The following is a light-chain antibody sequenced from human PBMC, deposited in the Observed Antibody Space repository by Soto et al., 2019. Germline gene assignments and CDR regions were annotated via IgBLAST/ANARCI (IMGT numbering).Light chain of an antibody. CDR3: SSYTSIRTLEMV. Sequence: QSALSQPASVSGSPGQSITISCTGTSNDVGYYNYVSWYQQHPGQAPKLMISEVTTRPSGVSDRFSGSKSGNTASLTISRLQAEDEAHYYCSSYTSIRTLEMVFGGGTKLTVL. V-gene: IGLV2-14*01. J-gene: IGLJ3*02. CDR1: SNDVGYYNY. CDR2: EVT.